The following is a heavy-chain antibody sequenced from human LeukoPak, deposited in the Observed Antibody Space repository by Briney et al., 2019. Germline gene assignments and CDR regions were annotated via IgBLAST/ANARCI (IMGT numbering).Heavy chain of an antibody. CDR3: ARALRSGIVGARLDY. D-gene: IGHD1-26*01. J-gene: IGHJ4*02. V-gene: IGHV4-39*07. CDR1: ADSISGSTYY. CDR2: VYSSGTT. Sequence: SETLSLTCTVSADSISGSTYYWGWIRQPPGKGLEWIGSVYSSGTTYYNPSLKSRVTISVDTSKNQFSLKLSSVTAADTAVYYCARALRSGIVGARLDYWGQGTLVTVSS.